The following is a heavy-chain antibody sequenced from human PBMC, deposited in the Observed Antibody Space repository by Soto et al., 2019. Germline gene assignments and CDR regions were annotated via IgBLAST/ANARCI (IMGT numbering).Heavy chain of an antibody. D-gene: IGHD2-8*01. Sequence: GALRLSCAASGFTFKNYDMYWVRQAPGKGLEWVSSIGNSGDTNYAGSVKGRFTISRENDRNALYLQMNSLRGGDTAVYFCVRAGVAPYYYYGMDVWSQGTTVTVSS. V-gene: IGHV3-13*01. CDR2: IGNSGDT. CDR1: GFTFKNYD. J-gene: IGHJ6*02. CDR3: VRAGVAPYYYYGMDV.